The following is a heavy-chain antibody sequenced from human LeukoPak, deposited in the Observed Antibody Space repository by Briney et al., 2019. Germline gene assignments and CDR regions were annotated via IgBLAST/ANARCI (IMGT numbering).Heavy chain of an antibody. J-gene: IGHJ5*02. CDR1: GFIFSDYA. Sequence: GGSLRLSCAASGFIFSDYAMYWVRQAPGKGLEWVAVISYDGANKYQADSVKGRFTISRDNSMNTLYLQINSLRTEDTAVYYCGGASPWGQGTLVTVSS. CDR3: GGASP. CDR2: ISYDGANK. D-gene: IGHD1-26*01. V-gene: IGHV3-30-3*01.